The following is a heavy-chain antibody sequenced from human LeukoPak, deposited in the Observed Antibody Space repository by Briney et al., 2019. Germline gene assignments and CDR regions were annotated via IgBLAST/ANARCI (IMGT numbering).Heavy chain of an antibody. D-gene: IGHD1-26*01. Sequence: AGGSLRLSCAASGFTFSGSAMHWVRQAPGKGLEWVAAISYDGSNKYYADSVKGRFTISRDNSKNTLYLQMNSLRTEDTAVYYCAKDSGSNRGSTCFDYWGQGTLVTVSS. CDR3: AKDSGSNRGSTCFDY. V-gene: IGHV3-30*18. CDR1: GFTFSGSA. CDR2: ISYDGSNK. J-gene: IGHJ4*02.